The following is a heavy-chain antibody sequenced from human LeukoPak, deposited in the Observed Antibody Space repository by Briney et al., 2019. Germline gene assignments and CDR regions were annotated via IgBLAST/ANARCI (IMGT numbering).Heavy chain of an antibody. CDR1: GFTFNNHA. CDR2: IKQDGSEK. V-gene: IGHV3-7*03. Sequence: PGGSLRLSCVVSGFTFNNHAMRWVRQAPGKGLEWVANIKQDGSEKNYVDSVKGRFTISRDNAKNSLYLQMNSLRAEDTAVYYCASGPELDYWGQGTLVTVSS. J-gene: IGHJ4*02. CDR3: ASGPELDY.